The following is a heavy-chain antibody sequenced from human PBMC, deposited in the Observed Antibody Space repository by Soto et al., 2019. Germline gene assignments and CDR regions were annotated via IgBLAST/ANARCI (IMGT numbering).Heavy chain of an antibody. J-gene: IGHJ4*02. CDR1: GGSFSGYY. D-gene: IGHD4-17*01. CDR2: ITHSGST. Sequence: PSETLSLTCAVYGGSFSGYYWSWIRQLPGKGLEWIGEITHSGSTNSTPSLKSRVTISVDTSKTRFSLKLSSVTAADTAVYYCARLDDLTTVSFDYWGQGTLVTVSS. CDR3: ARLDDLTTVSFDY. V-gene: IGHV4-34*01.